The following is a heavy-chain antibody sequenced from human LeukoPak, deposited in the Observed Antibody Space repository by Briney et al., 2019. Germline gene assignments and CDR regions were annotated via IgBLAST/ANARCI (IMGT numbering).Heavy chain of an antibody. CDR1: GFTFTSSA. CDR3: AAPYCSSTSCYRDSFDI. V-gene: IGHV1-58*01. Sequence: GTSVKVSCKASGFTFTSSAVQWVRQARGQRLEWIGWIVVGSGNTNYAQKLQEGVTITRDMSTSTAYMGLSSLRSEDTAVYYWAAPYCSSTSCYRDSFDIWGQGTMVTVSS. D-gene: IGHD2-2*01. J-gene: IGHJ3*02. CDR2: IVVGSGNT.